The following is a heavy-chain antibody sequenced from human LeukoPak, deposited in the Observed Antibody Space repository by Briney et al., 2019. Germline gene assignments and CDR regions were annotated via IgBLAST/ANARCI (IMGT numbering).Heavy chain of an antibody. Sequence: PSETLSLTCTVSGGSISSSSYYWGWIRQPPGKGLEWIGSIYYSGSTYYNPSLKSRVTISVDTSKNQFSLKLSSVTAADTAVYYCARHEGQLLDIVFDYWGQGTLVTVSS. CDR2: IYYSGST. D-gene: IGHD2-2*01. CDR3: ARHEGQLLDIVFDY. J-gene: IGHJ4*02. CDR1: GGSISSSSYY. V-gene: IGHV4-39*01.